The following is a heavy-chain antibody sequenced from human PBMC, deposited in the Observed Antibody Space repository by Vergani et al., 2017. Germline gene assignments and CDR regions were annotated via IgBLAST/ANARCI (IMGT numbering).Heavy chain of an antibody. J-gene: IGHJ4*02. CDR3: ARRYSYGRIDY. Sequence: QVQLQESGPGLVKPSETLSLTCTVSGGSISSYYWSWIRQPPGKGLEWIGYIYYSGSTNYNPSLKSRVTISVDTSKNQFSLKLSSVTAADTAVYYCARRYSYGRIDYWGQGTLVTVSS. V-gene: IGHV4-59*01. CDR1: GGSISSYY. CDR2: IYYSGST. D-gene: IGHD5-18*01.